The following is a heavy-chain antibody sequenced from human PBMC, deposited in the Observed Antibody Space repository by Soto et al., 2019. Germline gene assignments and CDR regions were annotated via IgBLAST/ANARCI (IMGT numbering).Heavy chain of an antibody. V-gene: IGHV1-18*01. CDR3: ARDDCNGGSCDGGHYLDL. D-gene: IGHD2-15*01. CDR1: DYIFLAYG. J-gene: IGHJ2*01. CDR2: ISPKFGRT. Sequence: QVQLVQSGPEVKKAGASVKVSCTAPTDYIFLAYGFDWVRQAPGQGLEWMGWISPKFGRTNYARTLQDRFTVTTDVSTNGGSRELRELRSDDTAVDYCARDDCNGGSCDGGHYLDLWGRGTPISVSS.